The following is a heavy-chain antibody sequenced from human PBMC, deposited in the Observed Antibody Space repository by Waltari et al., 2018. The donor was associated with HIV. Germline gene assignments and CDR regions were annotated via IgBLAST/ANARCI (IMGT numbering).Heavy chain of an antibody. CDR1: GFTFSSYG. V-gene: IGHV3-33*01. D-gene: IGHD2-21*02. CDR3: ARDPIYCGGDCYLHFTFDY. J-gene: IGHJ4*02. Sequence: GVVQPGRSLRLSCAASGFTFSSYGMHWVRQAPGKGLEWVAVIWYDGSNKYYADSVKGRFTISRDNSKNTLYLQMNSLRAEDTAVYYCARDPIYCGGDCYLHFTFDYWGQGTLVTVSS. CDR2: IWYDGSNK.